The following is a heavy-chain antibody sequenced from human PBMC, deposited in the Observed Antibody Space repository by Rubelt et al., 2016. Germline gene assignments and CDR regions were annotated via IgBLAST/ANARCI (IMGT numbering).Heavy chain of an antibody. V-gene: IGHV3-23*04. CDR1: GFTFSIYA. J-gene: IGHJ4*02. CDR3: ARSRAGTYSPLDS. D-gene: IGHD3-10*01. CDR2: ISGSGGAT. Sequence: EVQLVESGGGLVKPGGSLRVSCAASGFTFSIYAMNWVRQAPGKGLEWVSYISGSGGATYYADSVKGRFTISRDNSKNTVFLQRNSRRAEDTAVYYCARSRAGTYSPLDSWGQGTLVTVSS.